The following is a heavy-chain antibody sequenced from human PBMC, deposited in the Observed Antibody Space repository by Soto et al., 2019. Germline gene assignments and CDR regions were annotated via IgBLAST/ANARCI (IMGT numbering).Heavy chain of an antibody. Sequence: GGSLRLSCAASGFTFSSYSMNWVRQAPGKGLEWVSYISSSSGIIYYSDSVKGRFTISRENGKNSLYLQMNSLRAEDTAVYYCARAARGLSYGYLWFDPWGQGTLVTVSS. CDR2: ISSSSGII. CDR3: ARAARGLSYGYLWFDP. D-gene: IGHD5-18*01. J-gene: IGHJ5*02. CDR1: GFTFSSYS. V-gene: IGHV3-48*01.